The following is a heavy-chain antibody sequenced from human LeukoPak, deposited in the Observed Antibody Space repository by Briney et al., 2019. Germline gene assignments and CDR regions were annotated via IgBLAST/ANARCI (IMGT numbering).Heavy chain of an antibody. V-gene: IGHV3-23*01. Sequence: GGSLRLSCAASGFTFSRNGMTWVRQAPGKGLEWVSAISGSGGSTYYADSVKGRFTISRDNSKNTLYLQMNSLRAEDTAVYYCASRSTQDYFDYWGQGTLVTVSS. CDR2: ISGSGGST. CDR3: ASRSTQDYFDY. CDR1: GFTFSRNG. J-gene: IGHJ4*02. D-gene: IGHD2/OR15-2a*01.